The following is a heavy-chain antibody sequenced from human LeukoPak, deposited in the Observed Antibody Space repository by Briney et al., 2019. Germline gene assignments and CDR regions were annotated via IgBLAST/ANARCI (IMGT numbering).Heavy chain of an antibody. J-gene: IGHJ4*02. V-gene: IGHV3-7*05. CDR3: ARDFLSPSHCSGGSCYSAYYFDY. CDR2: IKQDGSEK. Sequence: GGSLRLSCAASGFTFSSYWMSWVRQAPGKGLEWVANIKQDGSEKYYVDSVKGRFTISRDNAKNSLYLQMNSLRAEDAAVYYCARDFLSPSHCSGGSCYSAYYFDYWGQGTLVTVSS. D-gene: IGHD2-15*01. CDR1: GFTFSSYW.